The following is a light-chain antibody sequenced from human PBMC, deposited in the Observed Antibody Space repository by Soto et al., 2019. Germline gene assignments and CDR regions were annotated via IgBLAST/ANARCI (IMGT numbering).Light chain of an antibody. Sequence: ETVMTQSPATLSVSPGDRVNLSCRASQSIGPNLLWLQQSPGQPPRLLISGASDRVAGVPDRFSGSGSGTDFTLTISGLQSEDCAVYYCQQYAGWPRTFGQGTKLEIK. CDR3: QQYAGWPRT. CDR2: GAS. J-gene: IGKJ2*01. CDR1: QSIGPN. V-gene: IGKV3-15*01.